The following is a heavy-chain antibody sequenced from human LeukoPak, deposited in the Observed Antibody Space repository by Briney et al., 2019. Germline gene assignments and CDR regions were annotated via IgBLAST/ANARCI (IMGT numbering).Heavy chain of an antibody. CDR3: ARGPYIVVVTVTDNWFDP. Sequence: PSETLSLTCAVSGGSISSSNWWSWVRRPPGKGLEWIGEIYHSGSTNYNPSLKSRVTISVDKSKNHFSLKLSSVTAADTAVYYCARGPYIVVVTVTDNWFDPWGQGTLVTVSS. D-gene: IGHD2-21*02. V-gene: IGHV4-4*02. CDR2: IYHSGST. J-gene: IGHJ5*02. CDR1: GGSISSSNW.